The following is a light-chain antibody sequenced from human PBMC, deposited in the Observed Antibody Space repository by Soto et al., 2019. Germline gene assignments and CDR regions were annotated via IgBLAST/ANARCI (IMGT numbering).Light chain of an antibody. CDR2: DAS. CDR1: QSISSW. CDR3: QQYNSYRT. J-gene: IGKJ1*01. V-gene: IGKV1-5*01. Sequence: DIQMTQSPSTLSASVGDRVTITCRASQSISSWLAWYQQKPGKAPNLLIYDASSLESGVPSRFSGSGSGTEFTPTISSLQPDDFATDYCQQYNSYRTFGQGTKVDI.